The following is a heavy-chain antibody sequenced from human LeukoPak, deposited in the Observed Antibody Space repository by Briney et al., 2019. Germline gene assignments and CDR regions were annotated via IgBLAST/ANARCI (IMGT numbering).Heavy chain of an antibody. J-gene: IGHJ4*02. D-gene: IGHD3-22*01. CDR3: AKRGVVIRVILVGFHKEAYYFDS. CDR2: ISGSGGTT. Sequence: GGSLRLSCAVSGITLSNYDMSWVRQTPGKGLEWVAGISGSGGTTSYAYSVRGRITISRDNPKNTLYMQMNSLRAEDTAVYFCAKRGVVIRVILVGFHKEAYYFDSWGQGALVTVSS. V-gene: IGHV3-23*01. CDR1: GITLSNYD.